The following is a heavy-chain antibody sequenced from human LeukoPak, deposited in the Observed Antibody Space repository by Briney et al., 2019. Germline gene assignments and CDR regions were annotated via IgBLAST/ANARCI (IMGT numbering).Heavy chain of an antibody. Sequence: GGSLRLSCAASEFIFSGYWMNWVRQAPGKGLEWVANIRQDGSEKQYVDSVRGRFTISRDNAKNSLYLQMNSLRVEDTAVYYCARDGFVGAADYWGQGTLVTVSS. CDR2: IRQDGSEK. J-gene: IGHJ4*02. D-gene: IGHD6-13*01. CDR1: EFIFSGYW. V-gene: IGHV3-7*01. CDR3: ARDGFVGAADY.